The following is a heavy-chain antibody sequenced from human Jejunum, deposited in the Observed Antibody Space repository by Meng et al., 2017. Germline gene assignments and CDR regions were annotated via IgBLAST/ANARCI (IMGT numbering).Heavy chain of an antibody. J-gene: IGHJ4*02. V-gene: IGHV3-74*01. Sequence: EVQLGESGGGLVQPGGSLRLSCAASGFTFSTCWMHWVRQAPGKGLVWVSHISSDGSTTNYADSVKGRFTISRDNARNTLYLQMNSLRAEDTAVYYCVRSSGYPDYWGQGTLVTVSS. D-gene: IGHD3-3*01. CDR1: GFTFSTCW. CDR3: VRSSGYPDY. CDR2: ISSDGSTT.